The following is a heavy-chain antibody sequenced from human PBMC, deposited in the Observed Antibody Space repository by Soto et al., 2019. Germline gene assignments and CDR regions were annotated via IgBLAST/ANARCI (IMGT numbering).Heavy chain of an antibody. D-gene: IGHD3-10*01. CDR1: GGSFSGYY. V-gene: IGHV4-34*01. Sequence: KTSETLSLTCAVYGGSFSGYYWSWIRQPPGKGLEWIGEINHSGSTNYNPSLKSRVTISVDTSKNQLSLKLSSVTAADTAVYYCARRYYYGSGRYYYGMDVWGQGTTVTVSS. CDR3: ARRYYYGSGRYYYGMDV. CDR2: INHSGST. J-gene: IGHJ6*02.